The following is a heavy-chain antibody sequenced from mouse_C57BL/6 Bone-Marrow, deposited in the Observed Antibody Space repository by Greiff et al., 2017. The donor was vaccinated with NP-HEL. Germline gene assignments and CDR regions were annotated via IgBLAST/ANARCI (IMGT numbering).Heavy chain of an antibody. Sequence: QVQLQQSGAELVKPGASVKISCKASGYAFSSYWMNWVKQRPGKGLEWIGQIYPGDGDTNYNGNFKGKATLTADKSSSTAYMQRSSLTSEDSAVYVCARRTDYYGSSPDYWGQGTTLTVSS. CDR3: ARRTDYYGSSPDY. D-gene: IGHD1-1*01. V-gene: IGHV1-80*01. CDR2: IYPGDGDT. J-gene: IGHJ2*01. CDR1: GYAFSSYW.